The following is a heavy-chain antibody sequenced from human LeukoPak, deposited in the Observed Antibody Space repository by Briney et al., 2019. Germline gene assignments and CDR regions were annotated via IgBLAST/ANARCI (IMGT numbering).Heavy chain of an antibody. CDR2: IIPIFGTE. CDR3: ARGPYSYGPSGVYYGMDV. V-gene: IGHV1-69*13. D-gene: IGHD5-18*01. Sequence: SVKVSCKASGGTFSSYAISWVRQAPGQGLEWMGGIIPIFGTENYAQKVQGRVTITADESTSTAYMELSSLRSEDTAVYYWARGPYSYGPSGVYYGMDVWGKGTTVTVSS. J-gene: IGHJ6*04. CDR1: GGTFSSYA.